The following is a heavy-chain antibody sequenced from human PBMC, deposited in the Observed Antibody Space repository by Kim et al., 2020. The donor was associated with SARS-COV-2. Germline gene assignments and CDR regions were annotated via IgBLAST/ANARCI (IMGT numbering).Heavy chain of an antibody. CDR1: GFTFGDYA. J-gene: IGHJ5*02. Sequence: GGSLRLSCAASGFTFGDYAMHWVRQAPGKGLEWVSGISWNSGSIGYADSVKGRFTIPRDNAKNSLYLQMNSLRAEDTALYYCAKDPEKYQLLQGNWFDPWGQGTLVNVSS. D-gene: IGHD2-2*01. CDR3: AKDPEKYQLLQGNWFDP. V-gene: IGHV3-9*01. CDR2: ISWNSGSI.